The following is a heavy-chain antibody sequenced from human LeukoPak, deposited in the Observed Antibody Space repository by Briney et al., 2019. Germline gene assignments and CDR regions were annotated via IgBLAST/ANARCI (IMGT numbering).Heavy chain of an antibody. CDR1: GDSITNGNW. CDR2: IYHSGRT. J-gene: IGHJ4*02. CDR3: ARVYSYGYNRYFDY. V-gene: IGHV4-4*02. Sequence: PSETLSLTCAVSGDSITNGNWWSWVRQPPGKGLDWIGEIYHSGRTNYGPSLKSRVIISVDKSKNQFSLKLSSVTAADTAVYYCARVYSYGYNRYFDYWGQGTLVTVSS. D-gene: IGHD5-18*01.